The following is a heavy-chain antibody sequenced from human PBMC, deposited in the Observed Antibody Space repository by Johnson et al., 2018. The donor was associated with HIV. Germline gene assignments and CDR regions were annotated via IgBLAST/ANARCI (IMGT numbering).Heavy chain of an antibody. D-gene: IGHD3-10*01. CDR2: ISWNSGSI. J-gene: IGHJ3*02. CDR3: AKDEGKGFRDLEGYAFDI. CDR1: GFTFDDYA. Sequence: QLVESGGGLVQPGRSLRLSCAASGFTFDDYALHWVRQAPGKGLEWVSGISWNSGSIGYADSVKGRFTISRDNAKNSLYLQMNSLRAEDTAVYYCAKDEGKGFRDLEGYAFDIWGQGTMVTVSS. V-gene: IGHV3-9*01.